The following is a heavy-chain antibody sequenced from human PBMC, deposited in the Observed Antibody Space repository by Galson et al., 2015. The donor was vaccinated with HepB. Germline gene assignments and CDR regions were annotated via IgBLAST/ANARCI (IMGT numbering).Heavy chain of an antibody. V-gene: IGHV3-23*01. CDR3: AKLRYFDWLLYPFDY. CDR1: QLTFNIYG. CDR2: ISGNGAAS. J-gene: IGHJ4*02. Sequence: SLRLSCAASQLTFNIYGMSWVRQAPGEGLEWVSAISGNGAASYYADSVKGRFTISRDNSKSILYLQLDSLRPEDTGIYYCAKLRYFDWLLYPFDYWGQGTLVTVSS. D-gene: IGHD3-9*01.